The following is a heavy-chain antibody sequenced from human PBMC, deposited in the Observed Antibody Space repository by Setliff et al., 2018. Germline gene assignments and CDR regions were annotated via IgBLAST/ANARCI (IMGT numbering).Heavy chain of an antibody. Sequence: TLSLTCTVSGYSISSGYIWGWIRQPPGKGLEWVGNIGHTGSINYNPSLKSRLTISRDTSKNQVSLKLNSVTATDTAVYYCARDLGHGGDSDYWGQGILVTVPS. CDR1: GYSISSGYI. CDR3: ARDLGHGGDSDY. D-gene: IGHD2-21*02. V-gene: IGHV4-38-2*02. J-gene: IGHJ4*02. CDR2: IGHTGSI.